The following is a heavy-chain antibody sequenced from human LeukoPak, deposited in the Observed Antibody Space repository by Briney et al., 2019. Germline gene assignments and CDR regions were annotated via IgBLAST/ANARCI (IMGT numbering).Heavy chain of an antibody. CDR3: AKDPPYCSGGSCYYFDY. D-gene: IGHD2-15*01. V-gene: IGHV3-23*01. Sequence: GGSLRLSCAASGFTFSSYAMSWVRQAPGKGLEWVPAISGSGGSTYYADSVKGRFTISRDNSKNTLYLQMNSLRAEDTAVYYCAKDPPYCSGGSCYYFDYWGQGTLVTVSS. CDR2: ISGSGGST. CDR1: GFTFSSYA. J-gene: IGHJ4*02.